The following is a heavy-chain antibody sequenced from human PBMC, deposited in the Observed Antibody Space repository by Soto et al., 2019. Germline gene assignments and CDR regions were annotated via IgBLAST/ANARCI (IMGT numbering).Heavy chain of an antibody. J-gene: IGHJ3*02. D-gene: IGHD3-22*01. CDR3: TAYKVGMSFSVAFDI. CDR1: GFTFSNAC. V-gene: IGHV3-15*01. CDR2: IKSKTDGGTT. Sequence: EVQLVESGGGLVKPGGSLRLSCAASGFTFSNACMSWVRQAPGKGLEWVGRIKSKTDGGTTDYSAPVKGRFTIAREDSKNTLYLQMNSLKTEDTAAYYGTAYKVGMSFSVAFDIWGEGTMVAVSS.